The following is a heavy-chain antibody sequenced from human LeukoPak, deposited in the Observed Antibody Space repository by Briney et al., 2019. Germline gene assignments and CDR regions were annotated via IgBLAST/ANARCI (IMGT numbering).Heavy chain of an antibody. V-gene: IGHV3-23*01. CDR1: GFMFSSYA. J-gene: IGHJ4*02. CDR3: AKGGSSGWSGSRFDY. CDR2: ISYSGGGT. D-gene: IGHD6-19*01. Sequence: GGSLRLSCAASGFMFSSYAMSWVRQAPGKGRGWVSGISYSGGGTYCADSVKGRFTIPRDNSKNTLSLQMNSLRAEDTAVYYCAKGGSSGWSGSRFDYWGQGTLVTVSS.